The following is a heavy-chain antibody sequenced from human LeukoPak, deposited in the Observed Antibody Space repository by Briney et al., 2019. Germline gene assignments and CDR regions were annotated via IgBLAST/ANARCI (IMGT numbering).Heavy chain of an antibody. J-gene: IGHJ6*02. CDR3: ARARLTGPYYSYYGMDV. V-gene: IGHV3-48*03. Sequence: GGSLRLSCAASGFTFSSYEINWVRQAPGKGLEWVSYISSSGNTIYYADSVKGRFTISRDNAKNSLFLQMNSLRAEDTAVYYCARARLTGPYYSYYGMDVWGRGTTVTVSS. CDR1: GFTFSSYE. D-gene: IGHD3-9*01. CDR2: ISSSGNTI.